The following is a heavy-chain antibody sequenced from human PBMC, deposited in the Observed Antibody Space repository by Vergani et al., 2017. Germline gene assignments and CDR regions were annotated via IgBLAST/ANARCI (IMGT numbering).Heavy chain of an antibody. CDR3: ARLHYGYLDY. V-gene: IGHV4-59*01. J-gene: IGHJ4*02. CDR2: IYYSGGT. Sequence: QVQLQESGPGLVKPSETLSLTCTVSGGSISSYYWSWIRPPPGKGLEWIGYIYYSGGTNYNPSLKSRVTISVDTSKNQFSLKLSSVTAADTAVYYWARLHYGYLDYWGQGTLVTVSS. CDR1: GGSISSYY. D-gene: IGHD5-18*01.